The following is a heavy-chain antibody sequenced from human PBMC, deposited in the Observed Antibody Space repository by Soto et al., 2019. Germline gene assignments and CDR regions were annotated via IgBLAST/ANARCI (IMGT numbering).Heavy chain of an antibody. D-gene: IGHD6-19*01. CDR1: GFTFSSYA. V-gene: IGHV3-23*01. J-gene: IGHJ4*02. CDR3: ESRSSGWYFDY. Sequence: GGSLRLSCAASGFTFSSYAMNWVRQAPGKGLEWVSVISGSGGSTYYADSVKGRFTISRDNSKNTLYLQMNSLRAEDTAVYYCESRSSGWYFDYCGQQTLVPVS. CDR2: ISGSGGST.